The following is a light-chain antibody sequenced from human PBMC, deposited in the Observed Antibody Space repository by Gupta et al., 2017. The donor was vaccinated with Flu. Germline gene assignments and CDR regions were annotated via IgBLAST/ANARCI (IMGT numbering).Light chain of an antibody. J-gene: IGKJ2*03. Sequence: EIVLTQSPDTMSLSPGEGATLSCRASQSVKANYLAWYQQKPGQAPRLLIYGAFSRATTIPDRFSGSGSGTNFTLTISRLEPEDFAVYYCQQDGGSPYSFGQGTKLEIK. CDR1: QSVKANY. V-gene: IGKV3-20*01. CDR3: QQDGGSPYS. CDR2: GAF.